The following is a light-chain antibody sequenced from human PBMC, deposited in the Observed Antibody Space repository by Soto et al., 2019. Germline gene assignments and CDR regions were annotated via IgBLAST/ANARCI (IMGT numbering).Light chain of an antibody. CDR1: QIVSSTY. CDR3: HQYGSSPWT. CDR2: GAS. J-gene: IGKJ1*01. V-gene: IGKV3-20*01. Sequence: EIVLTQSPGTLSLSPGERATLSCRASQIVSSTYLAWYEQKPGQAPRLLIYGASTRATGIPDRFSGSGSGTEFTLTISRVEPEDFAVFYCHQYGSSPWTFGQGTKVEIK.